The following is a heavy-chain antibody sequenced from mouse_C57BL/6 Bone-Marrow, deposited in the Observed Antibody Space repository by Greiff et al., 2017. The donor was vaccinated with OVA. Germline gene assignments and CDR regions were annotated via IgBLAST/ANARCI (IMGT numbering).Heavy chain of an antibody. CDR3: ARAGYAGWYFDV. J-gene: IGHJ1*03. CDR2: ISYSGST. CDR1: GYSITSGYD. V-gene: IGHV3-1*01. D-gene: IGHD6-5*01. Sequence: EVKLQESGPGMVKPSQSLSLTCTVTGYSITSGYDWHWIRHFPGNKLEWMGYISYSGSTNYNPSLKSRISITHDTSKNHFFLKLNSVTTEDTATYYCARAGYAGWYFDVWGTGTTVTVSS.